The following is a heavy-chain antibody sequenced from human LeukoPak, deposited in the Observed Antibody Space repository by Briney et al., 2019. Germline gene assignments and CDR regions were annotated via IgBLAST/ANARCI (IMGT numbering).Heavy chain of an antibody. V-gene: IGHV4-39*07. J-gene: IGHJ4*02. CDR1: GGSISSSIYY. D-gene: IGHD5-24*01. CDR3: ATIHGGATGRIFG. CDR2: IYYSGST. Sequence: SETLSLTCAVSGGSISSSIYYWGWIRQPPGKGLEWIGSIYYSGSTYDNPSLRSRVTISVDTSKNQFSLKLSSVTAADTAVYFCATIHGGATGRIFGWGQGTLVTVSS.